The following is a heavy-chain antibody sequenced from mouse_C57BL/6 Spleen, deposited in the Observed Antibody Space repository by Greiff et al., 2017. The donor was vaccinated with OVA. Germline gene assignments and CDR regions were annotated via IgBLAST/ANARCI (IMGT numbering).Heavy chain of an antibody. Sequence: QVQLQQSGAELVRPGTSVKVSCKASGYAFTNYLIEGVKQRPGQGLEWIGVINPGSGGTNYNEKFKGKATLTADKSSSTAYMQLSSLTSEDSAVYFCASYWDYWGQGTTLTVSS. CDR1: GYAFTNYL. CDR2: INPGSGGT. J-gene: IGHJ2*01. V-gene: IGHV1-54*01. CDR3: ASYWDY.